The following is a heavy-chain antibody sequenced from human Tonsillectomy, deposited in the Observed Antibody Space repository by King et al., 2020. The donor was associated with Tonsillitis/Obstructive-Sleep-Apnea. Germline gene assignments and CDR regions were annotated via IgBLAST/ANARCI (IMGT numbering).Heavy chain of an antibody. J-gene: IGHJ5*02. CDR1: GFTFSSYW. Sequence: VQLVESGGGLVQPGGSLRLSCAASGFTFSSYWMHWVRQAPGKGLVWVSRINSDGSSTSYADSVKGRFTISRDNAKNTLYLQMNSLRAEDTAVYYCASSLFITNNWFDPWGQGTLATVSS. CDR3: ASSLFITNNWFDP. CDR2: INSDGSST. D-gene: IGHD3-3*01. V-gene: IGHV3-74*01.